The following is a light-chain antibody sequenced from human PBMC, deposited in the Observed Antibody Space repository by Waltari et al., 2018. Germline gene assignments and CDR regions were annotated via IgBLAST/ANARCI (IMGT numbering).Light chain of an antibody. J-gene: IGLJ2*01. CDR2: EVS. CDR3: SSYAGTDVV. Sequence: QSALPQPPSASGSPGQSVTISCTRTRSDVGGYKYVPWYQQHPGKAPKLMIYEVSKRPSGVPDRFSASKSGNTASLTGSGLQAEDEADYYCSSYAGTDVVFGGGTKLTVL. CDR1: RSDVGGYKY. V-gene: IGLV2-8*01.